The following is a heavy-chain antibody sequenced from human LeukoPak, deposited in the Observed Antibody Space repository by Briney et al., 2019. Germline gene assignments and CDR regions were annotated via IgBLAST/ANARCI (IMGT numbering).Heavy chain of an antibody. D-gene: IGHD3-22*01. Sequence: SETLSLTCAVYGGSFSGYYWSWIRQPPGKGLEWIGEINHNGSTNYNPSLKSRVTISVDTSKNQFSLKLSSVTAADTAVYYCARERYYYDSSGLDYWGQGTLVTVSS. V-gene: IGHV4-34*01. CDR3: ARERYYYDSSGLDY. CDR1: GGSFSGYY. CDR2: INHNGST. J-gene: IGHJ4*02.